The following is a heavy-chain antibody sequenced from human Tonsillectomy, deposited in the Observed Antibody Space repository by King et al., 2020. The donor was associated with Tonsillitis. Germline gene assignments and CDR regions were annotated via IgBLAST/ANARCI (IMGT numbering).Heavy chain of an antibody. V-gene: IGHV3-23*04. Sequence: VQLVESGGGLIQPGGSLRLSCAPSGVPFSSSAMNWVRLAPGKGLEWVSAISVNGGITYYADSVKGRFTISRDNSKNTLFLQMNSLRAEDTAVYYCAKGSSVWSGFDIWGQGTMVTVSS. J-gene: IGHJ3*02. D-gene: IGHD3-3*01. CDR2: ISVNGGIT. CDR1: GVPFSSSA. CDR3: AKGSSVWSGFDI.